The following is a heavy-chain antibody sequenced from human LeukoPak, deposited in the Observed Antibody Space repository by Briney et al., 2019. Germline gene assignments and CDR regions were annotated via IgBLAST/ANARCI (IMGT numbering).Heavy chain of an antibody. CDR3: AKSVGATDPFDY. D-gene: IGHD1-26*01. CDR1: GFTFSSYG. J-gene: IGHJ4*02. Sequence: GGSLRLSCVASGFTFSSYGMHWVRQAPGKGLEWVAFIRYDGSNKYYADSVKGRFTISRDNSKNTLYLQMNSLRAEDTAVYYCAKSVGATDPFDYWGQGTLVTVSS. V-gene: IGHV3-30*02. CDR2: IRYDGSNK.